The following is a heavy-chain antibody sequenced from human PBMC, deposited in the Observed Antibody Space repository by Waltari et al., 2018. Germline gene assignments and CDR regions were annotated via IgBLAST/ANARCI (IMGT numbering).Heavy chain of an antibody. J-gene: IGHJ3*02. Sequence: EVQLVESGGGLIQPGGSLRLSCAASGFTVSSNYMSGVRQAPGKGLVCVSVIYRGGSTSYADSVKVRFPISRDNSKNTLYLQMNSLRPDDTAVYYCARERNDHTTPGAFDIWGQGTMVTVSS. D-gene: IGHD1-26*01. CDR1: GFTVSSNY. V-gene: IGHV3-53*01. CDR2: IYRGGST. CDR3: ARERNDHTTPGAFDI.